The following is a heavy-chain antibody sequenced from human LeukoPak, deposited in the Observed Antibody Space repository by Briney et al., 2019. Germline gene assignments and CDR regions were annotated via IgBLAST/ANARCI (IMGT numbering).Heavy chain of an antibody. CDR2: ISSSSSYI. D-gene: IGHD6-19*01. J-gene: IGHJ4*02. CDR1: GFTFSSYW. CDR3: ARDLGLGLALAGIPPGFDY. V-gene: IGHV3-21*01. Sequence: GGSLRLSCAASGFTFSSYWMHWVRQAPGKGLVWVSSISSSSSYIYYADSVKGRFTISRDNAKNSLYLQMNSLRAEDTAVYYCARDLGLGLALAGIPPGFDYWGQGTLVTVSS.